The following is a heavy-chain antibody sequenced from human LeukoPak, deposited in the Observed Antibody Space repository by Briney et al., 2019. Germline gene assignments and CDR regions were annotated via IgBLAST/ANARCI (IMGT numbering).Heavy chain of an antibody. V-gene: IGHV1-2*04. CDR2: INPNSGGT. Sequence: ASVKVSCKASGYTFTGYYMHWVRQAPGQGLEWMGWINPNSGGTNYAQKFQGWVTMTRDTSISTAYMELSRLRSDDKAVYYWARARGDLRGYSCEIDCWGQGTLVTVSS. CDR1: GYTFTGYY. D-gene: IGHD5-18*01. CDR3: ARARGDLRGYSCEIDC. J-gene: IGHJ4*02.